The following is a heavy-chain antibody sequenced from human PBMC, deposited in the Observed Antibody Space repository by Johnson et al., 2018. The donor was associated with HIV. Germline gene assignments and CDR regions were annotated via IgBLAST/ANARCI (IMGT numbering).Heavy chain of an antibody. CDR2: ILYDGSNK. V-gene: IGHV3-30*03. J-gene: IGHJ3*02. D-gene: IGHD3-10*01. CDR1: GFSFSNYG. Sequence: QVQLVESGGGVVQPGRSLRLSCAASGFSFSNYGMHWVRQAPGKGLEWVAGILYDGSNKYYADSVKGRFTISRDNSKNTLYLQMNSLRAEDTAVYYCARAQGVLVWFRELLVDAFDIWGKGTMVTVSS. CDR3: ARAQGVLVWFRELLVDAFDI.